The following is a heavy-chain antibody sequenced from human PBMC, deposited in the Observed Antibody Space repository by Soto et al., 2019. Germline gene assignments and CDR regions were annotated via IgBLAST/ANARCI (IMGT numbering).Heavy chain of an antibody. CDR3: ARASSGWYFDH. CDR2: ISYSGST. CDR1: GDSIGSGDYW. V-gene: IGHV4-30-4*01. J-gene: IGHJ4*02. D-gene: IGHD6-19*01. Sequence: SETLSLTCTVSGDSIGSGDYWWSWIRQSPGKGLEWIGYISYSGSTYYGPSLRSRVTLLVDTSKNQFSVRLSSVTASDSAVYYCARASSGWYFDHWGQGTLVTVS.